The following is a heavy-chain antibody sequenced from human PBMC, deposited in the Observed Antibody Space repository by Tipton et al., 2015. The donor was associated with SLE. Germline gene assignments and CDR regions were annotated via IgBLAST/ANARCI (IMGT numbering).Heavy chain of an antibody. V-gene: IGHV4-38-2*01. CDR1: GYSISDDYY. Sequence: TLSLTCAVSGYSISDDYYWGWIRQPPGRRLEWIGNIYHSGTTNYNPSLKSRVTMSVDTSKNQFSLRLSSVTAADTAVYYCATYPTGYYYGLDVWGQGTTVTVSS. CDR2: IYHSGTT. J-gene: IGHJ6*02. CDR3: ATYPTGYYYGLDV.